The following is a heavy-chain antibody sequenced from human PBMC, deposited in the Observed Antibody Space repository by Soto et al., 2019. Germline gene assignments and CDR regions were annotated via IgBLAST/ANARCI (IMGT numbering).Heavy chain of an antibody. CDR2: ISSSGSTI. Sequence: GGSLRLSCAASGFTFSDYYMSWIRQAPGKGLEWVSYISSSGSTIYYADSVKGRFTISRDNAKNSLYLQMNSLKAEDTAVYYCARVRYCSSTSCPPRGRRETQFGPDYYYYYMDVWGKGTTVTVSS. CDR3: ARVRYCSSTSCPPRGRRETQFGPDYYYYYMDV. J-gene: IGHJ6*03. D-gene: IGHD2-2*01. V-gene: IGHV3-11*01. CDR1: GFTFSDYY.